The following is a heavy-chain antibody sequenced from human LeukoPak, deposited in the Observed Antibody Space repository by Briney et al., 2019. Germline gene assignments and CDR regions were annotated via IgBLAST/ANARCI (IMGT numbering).Heavy chain of an antibody. CDR3: ARGPFYYGSGSYLWFDP. CDR1: GYTFTGYY. V-gene: IGHV1-2*02. Sequence: RGASVKVSCKASGYTFTGYYMHWVRQAPGQGLEWMGWINPNSGGTNYAQKFQGRVTMTRDTSISTAYVELSRLRSDDTAVYYCARGPFYYGSGSYLWFDPWGQGTLVTVSS. CDR2: INPNSGGT. D-gene: IGHD3-10*01. J-gene: IGHJ5*02.